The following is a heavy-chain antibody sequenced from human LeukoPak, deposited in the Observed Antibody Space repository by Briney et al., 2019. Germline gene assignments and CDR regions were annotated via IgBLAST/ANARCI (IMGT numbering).Heavy chain of an antibody. J-gene: IGHJ6*04. Sequence: SVKVSCKASGGTFSSYAISWVRQAPGQGLEWMGGIIPIFGTANYAQKFQGRVTITADKSTSTAYMELSSLRSEDTAVYYCAGGYSSSWYYYYGMDVWGKGTTGTVSS. CDR1: GGTFSSYA. CDR3: AGGYSSSWYYYYGMDV. V-gene: IGHV1-69*06. CDR2: IIPIFGTA. D-gene: IGHD6-13*01.